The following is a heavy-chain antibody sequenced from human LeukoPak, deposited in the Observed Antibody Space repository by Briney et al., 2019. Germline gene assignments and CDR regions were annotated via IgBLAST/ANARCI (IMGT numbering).Heavy chain of an antibody. J-gene: IGHJ3*02. V-gene: IGHV4-39*07. D-gene: IGHD5-18*01. CDR1: GGSISHSNYY. Sequence: SETLSLTCTLSGGSISHSNYYWVWIRQSPGRGLEWIGSIYYNGNTYYSPSLKSRVTISVDNSKNQFSLRLNSVTAADTAVHYCARYGLLRLSEINAFDIWGQGTMVTVSS. CDR3: ARYGLLRLSEINAFDI. CDR2: IYYNGNT.